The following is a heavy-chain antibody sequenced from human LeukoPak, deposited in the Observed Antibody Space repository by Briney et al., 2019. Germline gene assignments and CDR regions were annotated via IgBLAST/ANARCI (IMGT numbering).Heavy chain of an antibody. D-gene: IGHD3-22*01. Sequence: SSETLSLTCAVYGGSFSGYYWSWIRPPPGKGLEWIGEINHSGSTNYNPSLKSRVTISVDTSKNQFSLKLSSVTAADTAVYYCARIYDSSGYYHYSPDAFDIWGQGTMVTVSS. CDR2: INHSGST. J-gene: IGHJ3*02. CDR1: GGSFSGYY. V-gene: IGHV4-34*01. CDR3: ARIYDSSGYYHYSPDAFDI.